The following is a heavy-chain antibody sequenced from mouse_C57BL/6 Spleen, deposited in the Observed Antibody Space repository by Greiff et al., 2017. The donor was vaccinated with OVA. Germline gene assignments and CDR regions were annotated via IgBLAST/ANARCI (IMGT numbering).Heavy chain of an antibody. D-gene: IGHD1-1*01. J-gene: IGHJ1*03. CDR3: ARHYYGSSYWYFDV. CDR1: GFSLTSYG. CDR2: IWSDGST. V-gene: IGHV2-6-1*01. Sequence: VQLQESGPGLVAPSQSLSITCTVSGFSLTSYGVHWVRKPPGKGLEWLVVIWSDGSTTYNSALKSKLSISKDNSKSQGFLKMNSLQTDDTAMYYCARHYYGSSYWYFDVWGTGTTVTVSS.